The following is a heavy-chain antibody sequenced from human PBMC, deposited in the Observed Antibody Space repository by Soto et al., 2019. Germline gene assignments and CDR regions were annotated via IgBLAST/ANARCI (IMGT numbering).Heavy chain of an antibody. J-gene: IGHJ4*02. Sequence: SETLSLTCAVSGGSIGSGDYSWSWIRQPPGKGLEWIGYIFYSGTTYYNPSLKSRVTISVDCSKNQFSLWLSSLTAADTAVYFCARGPYYDFWSGRRGFDYWGQGTLVTVSS. D-gene: IGHD3-3*01. V-gene: IGHV4-30-2*01. CDR1: GGSIGSGDYS. CDR3: ARGPYYDFWSGRRGFDY. CDR2: IFYSGTT.